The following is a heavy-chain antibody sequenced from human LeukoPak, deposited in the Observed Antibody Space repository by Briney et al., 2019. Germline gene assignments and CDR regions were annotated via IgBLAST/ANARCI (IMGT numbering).Heavy chain of an antibody. CDR3: ARAVRQQLGRAYYYYGMDV. V-gene: IGHV3-30-3*01. CDR1: RFTFSNYP. CDR2: ISYDGSNK. J-gene: IGHJ6*02. Sequence: PGGSLRLSCAASRFTFSNYPMHWVRQAPGKGLEWVAVISYDGSNKYYADSVKGRFTISRDNSKNTLYLQMNSLRAEDTAVYYCARAVRQQLGRAYYYYGMDVWGQGTTVTVSS. D-gene: IGHD6-13*01.